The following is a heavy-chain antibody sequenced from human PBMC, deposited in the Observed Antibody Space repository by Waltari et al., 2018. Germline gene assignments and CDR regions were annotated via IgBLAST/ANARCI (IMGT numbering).Heavy chain of an antibody. CDR1: GGSFSGYY. Sequence: VQLQQWGAGLLKPSETLSLTCAVYGGSFSGYYWSWIRQPPGKGLEWIGEINHSGSTNYTPSLKSRVTISVDTPKIQFSLKLLSVTAADTSVYYCARGGITGTVFSYYYMDVWGKGTTVTVPS. CDR2: INHSGST. D-gene: IGHD1-20*01. CDR3: ARGGITGTVFSYYYMDV. J-gene: IGHJ6*03. V-gene: IGHV4-34*01.